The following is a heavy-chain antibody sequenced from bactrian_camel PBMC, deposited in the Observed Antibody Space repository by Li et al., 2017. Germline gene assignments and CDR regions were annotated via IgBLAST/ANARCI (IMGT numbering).Heavy chain of an antibody. V-gene: IGHV3S53*01. J-gene: IGHJ6*01. CDR1: ENIFGGCG. Sequence: HVQLVESGGGAVQAGGTLELSCTAPENIFGGCGMGWYRQVPENERELVARFNHDGSITYKDRVKGRFTISQDNAKNTVYLQMNSLKPEDTAMYYCAARGPYCYTKLSVADFTYWGQGTQVTVS. CDR3: AARGPYCYTKLSVADFTY. D-gene: IGHD2*01. CDR2: FNHDGSI.